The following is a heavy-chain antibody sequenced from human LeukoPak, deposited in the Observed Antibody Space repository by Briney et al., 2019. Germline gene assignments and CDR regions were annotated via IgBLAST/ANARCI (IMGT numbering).Heavy chain of an antibody. V-gene: IGHV3-66*01. Sequence: GGSLRLSCAASGFTVSSNYMSWVRQAPGKGLEWVSVVYGGDTTYYADSVKGRFTVSRDNSKNTLYLQMNSLRAEDTAVYYCARDAHTGSGTYWGGVDYYYGLGVWGQGTTVTVSS. D-gene: IGHD3-10*01. J-gene: IGHJ6*02. CDR3: ARDAHTGSGTYWGGVDYYYGLGV. CDR2: VYGGDTT. CDR1: GFTVSSNY.